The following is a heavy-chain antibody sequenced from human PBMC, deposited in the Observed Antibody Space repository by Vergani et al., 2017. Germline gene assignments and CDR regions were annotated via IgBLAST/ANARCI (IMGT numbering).Heavy chain of an antibody. CDR3: ARGDGTTGTTGDP. CDR1: GGSIGSSSYY. CDR2: IYYSGST. Sequence: QVQLQESGPGLVKPSETLSLTCTVSGGSIGSSSYYWGWIRQPPGKGLEWIGSIYYSGSTYYNPSLKSRVTISVDTSKNQFSLKLSSVTAADTAVYYCARGDGTTGTTGDPWGQGTLVTVSS. D-gene: IGHD1-1*01. V-gene: IGHV4-39*01. J-gene: IGHJ5*02.